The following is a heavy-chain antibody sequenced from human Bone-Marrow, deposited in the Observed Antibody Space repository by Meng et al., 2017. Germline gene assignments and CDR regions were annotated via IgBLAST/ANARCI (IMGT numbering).Heavy chain of an antibody. J-gene: IGHJ4*02. V-gene: IGHV1-2*06. CDR3: ARGVVGAPCD. CDR1: GYTFTGYY. Sequence: GRAGSGGEKPGAAVKVSCKAFGYTFTGYYIHWGRQAPGQGLEWMGRINPNSGGTNYAQKFQGRVTMTRDTSISTAYMELSRLRSDDTAVYYCARGVVGAPCDWGQGTLVTVSS. CDR2: INPNSGGT. D-gene: IGHD1-26*01.